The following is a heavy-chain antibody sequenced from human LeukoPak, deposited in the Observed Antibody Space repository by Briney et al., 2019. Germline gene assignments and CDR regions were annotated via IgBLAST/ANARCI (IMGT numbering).Heavy chain of an antibody. Sequence: GGSLRLSCAASGFTFSNYWMSWVRQAPGKGLEWVANINQGGSDKYYVDSVKGRFTISRDNANNLLYLQMNSLRGGDTAVYYCTRDRSRAEDDWGQGTLVTVSS. CDR1: GFTFSNYW. V-gene: IGHV3-7*01. D-gene: IGHD1-14*01. J-gene: IGHJ4*02. CDR2: INQGGSDK. CDR3: TRDRSRAEDD.